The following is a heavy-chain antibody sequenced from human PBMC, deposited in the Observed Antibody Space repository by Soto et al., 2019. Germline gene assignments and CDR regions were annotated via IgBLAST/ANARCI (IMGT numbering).Heavy chain of an antibody. CDR3: ARSIRSHRRRYSGYERYYYYGMDV. V-gene: IGHV4-4*07. Sequence: KLSETLSLTCTVSGGSISSYYWSWIRQPAGKGLEWIGRIYTSGSTNYNPSLKSRVTMSVDTSKNQFSLKLSSVTAADTAVYYCARSIRSHRRRYSGYERYYYYGMDVWGQGTTVTVSS. CDR2: IYTSGST. D-gene: IGHD5-12*01. J-gene: IGHJ6*02. CDR1: GGSISSYY.